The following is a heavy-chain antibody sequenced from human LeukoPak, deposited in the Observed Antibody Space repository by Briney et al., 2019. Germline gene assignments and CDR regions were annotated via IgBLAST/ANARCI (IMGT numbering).Heavy chain of an antibody. CDR1: GYTFTSYG. CDR3: ARARMGAADY. CDR2: ISAYNGNT. Sequence: ASVKVSCKASGYTFTSYGISWVRQAAGQGLEWMGWISAYNGNTNYAQKLQGRVRMTTDTSTSTAYMALRSLRSDDTAVYYCARARMGAADYWGQGTLVTVSS. V-gene: IGHV1-18*01. J-gene: IGHJ4*02. D-gene: IGHD1-26*01.